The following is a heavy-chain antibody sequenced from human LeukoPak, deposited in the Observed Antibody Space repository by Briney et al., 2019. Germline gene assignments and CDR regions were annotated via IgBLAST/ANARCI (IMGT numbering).Heavy chain of an antibody. V-gene: IGHV3-23*01. CDR2: ISGSGGST. CDR3: ARDNYDSSGPYYFDY. Sequence: GGSLRLSCAASGFTFSSYEMNWVRQAPGKGLEWVSAISGSGGSTYYADSVKGRFTISRDNSKNTLYLQMNSLRAEDTAVYYCARDNYDSSGPYYFDYWGQGTLVTVSS. J-gene: IGHJ4*02. CDR1: GFTFSSYE. D-gene: IGHD3-22*01.